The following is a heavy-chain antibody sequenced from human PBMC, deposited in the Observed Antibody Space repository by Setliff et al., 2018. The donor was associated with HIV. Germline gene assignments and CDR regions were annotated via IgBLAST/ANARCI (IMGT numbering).Heavy chain of an antibody. D-gene: IGHD3-16*01. V-gene: IGHV4-4*02. Sequence: PSETLSLTCAVSGDSISSYKWWSWVRQPPGKGLEWIGEINHSGSTNYNPSLKSRVTISADTSKSQFSLKLTSVTAADTAAYFCARVSTDYVWGSFLSSGPYYFDFWGQGALVTVPQ. CDR2: INHSGST. CDR3: ARVSTDYVWGSFLSSGPYYFDF. CDR1: GDSISSYKW. J-gene: IGHJ4*02.